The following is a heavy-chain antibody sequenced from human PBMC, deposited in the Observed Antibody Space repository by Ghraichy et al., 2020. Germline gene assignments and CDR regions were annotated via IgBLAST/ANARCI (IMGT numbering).Heavy chain of an antibody. CDR3: ARAGGVEDYYYYYGMDV. Sequence: SVKVSCKASGGTFSSYAISWVRPAPGQGLEWMGGIIPIFGTANYAQKFQGRVTITADESTSTAYMELSSLRSEDTAVYYCARAGGVEDYYYYYGMDVWGQGTTVTVSS. CDR2: IIPIFGTA. D-gene: IGHD1-14*01. V-gene: IGHV1-69*13. CDR1: GGTFSSYA. J-gene: IGHJ6*02.